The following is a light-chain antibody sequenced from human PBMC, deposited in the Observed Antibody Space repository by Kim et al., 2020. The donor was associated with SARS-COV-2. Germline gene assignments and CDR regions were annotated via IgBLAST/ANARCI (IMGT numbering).Light chain of an antibody. J-gene: IGKJ4*01. CDR3: QKYNSAPLT. V-gene: IGKV1-27*01. CDR1: QGISNH. Sequence: DIQMTHSPSSLSASVGDRVTITCRASQGISNHLAWYQQKPGKVPKLLIYAASTLQSGVPSRFSGSGSGTDFTLTINSLQPEDVATYYCQKYNSAPLTFGGGTKVDIK. CDR2: AAS.